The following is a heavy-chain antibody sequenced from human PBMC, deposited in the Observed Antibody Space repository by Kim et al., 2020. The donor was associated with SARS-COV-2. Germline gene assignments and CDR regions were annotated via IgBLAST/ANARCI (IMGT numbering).Heavy chain of an antibody. CDR2: ISYDGSNK. D-gene: IGHD7-27*01. V-gene: IGHV3-30-3*01. CDR1: GFTFSSYA. Sequence: GGSLRLSCAASGFTFSSYAMHWVRQAPGKGLEWVAVISYDGSNKYYADSVKGRFTISRDNSKNTLYLQMNSLRAEDTAVYYCARDDHWGNGYFDLWGRGTLVTVSS. J-gene: IGHJ2*01. CDR3: ARDDHWGNGYFDL.